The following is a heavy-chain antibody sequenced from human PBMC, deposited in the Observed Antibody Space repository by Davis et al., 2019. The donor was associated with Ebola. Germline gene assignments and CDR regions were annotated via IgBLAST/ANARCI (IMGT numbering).Heavy chain of an antibody. V-gene: IGHV3-49*04. CDR2: IRSKAYGGTA. D-gene: IGHD6-13*01. CDR3: SRDLKQPPPSYYYGMDV. Sequence: GESLKISCTASGFTFGDYAMNWVRQAPGKGLEWVGFIRSKAYGGTAQYAASVKGRFTISRDDSKSIAYLQMDSLNTDDTAVYYCSRDLKQPPPSYYYGMDVWGQGTTVTVSS. J-gene: IGHJ6*02. CDR1: GFTFGDYA.